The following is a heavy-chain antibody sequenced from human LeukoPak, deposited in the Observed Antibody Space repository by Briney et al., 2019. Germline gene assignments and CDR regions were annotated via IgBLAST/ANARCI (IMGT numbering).Heavy chain of an antibody. J-gene: IGHJ5*02. Sequence: ASVKVSCKASGGTFSIYAISWVRQAPGQGLEWMGGIIPIFGTANYAQKFQGRVTITTDESTSTAYMELSSLRSEDTAVYYCAKSHGYYGDNWFDPWGQGTLVTVSS. D-gene: IGHD3-3*01. CDR3: AKSHGYYGDNWFDP. CDR1: GGTFSIYA. V-gene: IGHV1-69*05. CDR2: IIPIFGTA.